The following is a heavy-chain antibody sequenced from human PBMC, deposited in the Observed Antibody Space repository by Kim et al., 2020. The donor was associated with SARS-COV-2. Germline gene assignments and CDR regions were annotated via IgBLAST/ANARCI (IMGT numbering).Heavy chain of an antibody. V-gene: IGHV3-23*01. Sequence: SGNGRFTISRDNSKNTLYLQRSSLRAEDTAVYYCAKGRGKSSGSYFLFDYWGQGTLVTVSS. J-gene: IGHJ4*02. CDR3: AKGRGKSSGSYFLFDY. D-gene: IGHD1-26*01.